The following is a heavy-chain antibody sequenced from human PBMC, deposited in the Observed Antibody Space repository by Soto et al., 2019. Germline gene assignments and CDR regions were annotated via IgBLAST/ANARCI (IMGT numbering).Heavy chain of an antibody. CDR1: GGSISSSSYY. V-gene: IGHV4-39*01. CDR2: IYYSGST. CDR3: ARHPLYYGGNVSG. Sequence: SETLSLTCTVSGGSISSSSYYWGWIRQPPGKGLEWIGSIYYSGSTYYNPPLKSRVTISVDTSKNQFSLKLSSVTAADTAVYYCARHPLYYGGNVSGWGQGTLVTVSS. J-gene: IGHJ4*02. D-gene: IGHD4-17*01.